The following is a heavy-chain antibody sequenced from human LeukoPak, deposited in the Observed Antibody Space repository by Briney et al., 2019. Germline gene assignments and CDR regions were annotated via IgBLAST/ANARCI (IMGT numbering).Heavy chain of an antibody. CDR1: GGTFSSYA. CDR3: ARERPHFQTTVTFDI. J-gene: IGHJ3*02. CDR2: IIPIFGTA. Sequence: SVKVSCKASGGTFSSYAISWVRQAPGQGLEWMGGIIPIFGTANYAQKFQGRVTITADESTSTAYMELSSLRSEDTAVYYCARERPHFQTTVTFDIWGQGTMVTVSS. V-gene: IGHV1-69*13. D-gene: IGHD1-1*01.